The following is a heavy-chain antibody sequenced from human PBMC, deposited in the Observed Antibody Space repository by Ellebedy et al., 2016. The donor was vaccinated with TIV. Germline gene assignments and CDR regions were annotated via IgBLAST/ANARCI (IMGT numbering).Heavy chain of an antibody. CDR3: AKERHPRHPRWMGPTYFDY. CDR2: ISDDGSNK. J-gene: IGHJ4*02. Sequence: PGGSLRLSCAASGFTFSSYGMHWVRQAPGKGLEWVSVISDDGSNKYYADSVKGRFTISRDNSNNTLYLQMTSLRTEDTAVYYCAKERHPRHPRWMGPTYFDYWGQGTLVAVSS. CDR1: GFTFSSYG. V-gene: IGHV3-30*18. D-gene: IGHD4-23*01.